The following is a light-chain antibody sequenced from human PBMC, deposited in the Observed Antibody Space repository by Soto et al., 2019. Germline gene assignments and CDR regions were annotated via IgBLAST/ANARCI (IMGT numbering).Light chain of an antibody. CDR3: QQLNAYPLT. Sequence: DIQMTQSPSSLSASVWDRVTITCQASQDISNYLNWYQQKPGKAPKLLIYDASNLETGVPSRFSGSGSGTDFTFTISSLQPEDFATYYCQQLNAYPLTFGGGTKVDIK. CDR1: QDISNY. CDR2: DAS. V-gene: IGKV1-33*01. J-gene: IGKJ4*01.